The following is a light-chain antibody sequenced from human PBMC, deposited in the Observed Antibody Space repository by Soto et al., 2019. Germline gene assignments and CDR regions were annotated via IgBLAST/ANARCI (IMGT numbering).Light chain of an antibody. CDR1: QSVSSSY. CDR2: GAS. Sequence: EIVLTQSPGTLSLSPGERATLSCRASQSVSSSYLAWYQQKPGQAPRLLIYGASSRATGIPDRFSGSGSGTDFTLTISRLEPEDFAVYYCQHPGTFGHGTKVDI. V-gene: IGKV3-20*01. J-gene: IGKJ1*01. CDR3: QHPGT.